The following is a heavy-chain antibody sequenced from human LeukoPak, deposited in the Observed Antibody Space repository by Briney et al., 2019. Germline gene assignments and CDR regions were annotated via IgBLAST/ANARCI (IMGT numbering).Heavy chain of an antibody. V-gene: IGHV3-74*01. D-gene: IGHD3-9*01. J-gene: IGHJ4*02. CDR3: VRDAYNILTAPYFDY. CDR2: INSDGSTT. CDR1: GFTFRSYW. Sequence: GGSLRLSCAASGFTFRSYWMHWVRQAPGKGLLWVSRINSDGSTTIYADPVKGRFTISRDNAKNTLYLQMDSLRAEDTAVYYCVRDAYNILTAPYFDYWGQGTLVTVSS.